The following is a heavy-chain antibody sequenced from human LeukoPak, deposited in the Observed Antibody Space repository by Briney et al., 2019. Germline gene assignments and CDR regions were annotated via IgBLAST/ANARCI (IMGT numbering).Heavy chain of an antibody. CDR1: GFTYNYYS. CDR3: ARDREEDYYMDD. CDR2: ISSSSRYI. V-gene: IGHV3-21*01. J-gene: IGHJ6*03. Sequence: PGGSLRLSCAASGFTYNYYSMNWVRQAPGKGLEWVSSISSSSRYIYYADSVKGRFTISRDNAKNSLYLQMNSLRAEDTAVYYCARDREEDYYMDDWREGATVTVSS. D-gene: IGHD3-10*01.